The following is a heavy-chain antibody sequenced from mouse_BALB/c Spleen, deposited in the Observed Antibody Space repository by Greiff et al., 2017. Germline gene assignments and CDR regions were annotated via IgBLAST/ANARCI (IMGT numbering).Heavy chain of an antibody. CDR1: GFNIKDTY. V-gene: IGHV14-3*02. J-gene: IGHJ4*01. Sequence: EVQLVESGAELVKPGASVKLSCTASGFNIKDTYMHWVKQRPEQGLEWIGRIDPANGNTKYDPKFQGKATITADTSSNTAYLQLSSLTSEDTAVYYCARSDYDSYYAMDYWGQGTSVTVSS. CDR2: IDPANGNT. D-gene: IGHD2-4*01. CDR3: ARSDYDSYYAMDY.